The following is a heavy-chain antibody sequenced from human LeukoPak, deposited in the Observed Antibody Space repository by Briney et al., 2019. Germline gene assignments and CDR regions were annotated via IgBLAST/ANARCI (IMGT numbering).Heavy chain of an antibody. V-gene: IGHV1-69*05. D-gene: IGHD3-3*01. J-gene: IGHJ6*03. CDR1: AGTFSSYS. CDR2: IIPIFGTA. CDR3: ARKAGITIFVVVSYYYYMDV. Sequence: ASVKVFCNTSAGTFSSYSISWVRQAPGQGLEWMGGIIPIFGTANCAQKFQGRVSITTDESTSTAYMELSSLRSEDTAVYYCARKAGITIFVVVSYYYYMDVWGKGTTVTVSS.